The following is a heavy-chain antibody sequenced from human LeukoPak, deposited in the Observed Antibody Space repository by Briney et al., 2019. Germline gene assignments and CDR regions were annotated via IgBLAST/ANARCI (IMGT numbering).Heavy chain of an antibody. Sequence: GGSLRLSCAASGFTFSSYGMHWVRQAPGQGLEWMGIINPSGGSTSYAQKFQGRVTMTRDTSTSTVYMELSSLRSEDTAVYYCARVYYGSGSDYWGQGTLVTVSS. CDR3: ARVYYGSGSDY. D-gene: IGHD3-10*01. CDR1: GFTFSSYG. V-gene: IGHV1-46*01. J-gene: IGHJ4*02. CDR2: INPSGGST.